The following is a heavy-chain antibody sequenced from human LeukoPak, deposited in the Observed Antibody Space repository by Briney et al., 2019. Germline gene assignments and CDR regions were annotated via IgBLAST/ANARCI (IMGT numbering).Heavy chain of an antibody. Sequence: GGSLRLSCAASGFTFSSYWMSRVRQAPGKGLEWVANIKQDGSEKYYVDSVKGRFTISRDNAKNSLYLQMNSLRAEDTAVYYCARISSSTWGYYYYGMDVWGQGTTVTVSS. V-gene: IGHV3-7*01. CDR3: ARISSSTWGYYYYGMDV. CDR1: GFTFSSYW. CDR2: IKQDGSEK. J-gene: IGHJ6*02. D-gene: IGHD6-6*01.